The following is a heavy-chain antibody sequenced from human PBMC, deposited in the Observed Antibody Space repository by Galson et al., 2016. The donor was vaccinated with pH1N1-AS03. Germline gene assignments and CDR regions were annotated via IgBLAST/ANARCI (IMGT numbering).Heavy chain of an antibody. CDR2: IYHSGST. D-gene: IGHD2/OR15-2a*01. V-gene: IGHV4-61*01. CDR3: ARLWFYGPYYFDY. Sequence: SLTCTVSGGSVSSGHYYWSWIRQPPGKGLEWIGYIYHSGSTNYNPSLKSRVTISVDTSKNQFSLKLSSVTAADTAIYYCARLWFYGPYYFDYWGQGTLVTVSS. J-gene: IGHJ4*02. CDR1: GGSVSSGHYY.